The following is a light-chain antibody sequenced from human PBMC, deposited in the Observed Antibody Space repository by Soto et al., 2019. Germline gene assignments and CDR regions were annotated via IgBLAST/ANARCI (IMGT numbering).Light chain of an antibody. CDR2: DAS. J-gene: IGKJ1*01. Sequence: EIVLTQSPATLSLSPGERATLSCGASQSVSSYLAWYQQKPGQAPRLLIFDASNRATGIPARFSGRGSGTDFTLTISSLEPEDFAVYYCQQRSNWPPWTFGQGTKVEIK. V-gene: IGKV3-11*01. CDR3: QQRSNWPPWT. CDR1: QSVSSY.